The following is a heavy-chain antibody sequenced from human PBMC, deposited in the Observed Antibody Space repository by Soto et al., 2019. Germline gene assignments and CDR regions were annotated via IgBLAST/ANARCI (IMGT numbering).Heavy chain of an antibody. CDR1: GFTFSSYW. J-gene: IGHJ4*02. Sequence: GGSLRLSCAASGFTFSSYWMHWVRQAPGKGLVWVSRINSDGSSTSYADSVKGRFTISRDNSKNTLYLQMNSLRAEDTAVYYCANEGDILTGYYSDWGQGTLVTVSS. V-gene: IGHV3-74*01. CDR3: ANEGDILTGYYSD. CDR2: INSDGSST. D-gene: IGHD3-9*01.